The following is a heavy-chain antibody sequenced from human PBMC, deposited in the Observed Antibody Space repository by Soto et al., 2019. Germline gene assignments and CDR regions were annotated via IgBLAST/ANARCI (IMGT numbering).Heavy chain of an antibody. CDR2: IIPIFGTA. D-gene: IGHD3-3*01. CDR1: GGTFSSYA. CDR3: ARVLGNGFWSGYYYYGMDV. V-gene: IGHV1-69*13. Sequence: SVKVSCKASGGTFSSYAISWVRQAPGQGLEWMGGIIPIFGTANYAQKFQGRVTITADESTSTAYMELSSLRSEDTAVYYCARVLGNGFWSGYYYYGMDVWGQGTTVTVSS. J-gene: IGHJ6*02.